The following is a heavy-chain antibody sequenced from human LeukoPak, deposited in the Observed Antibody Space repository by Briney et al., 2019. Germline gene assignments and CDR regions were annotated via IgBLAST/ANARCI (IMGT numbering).Heavy chain of an antibody. Sequence: SETLSLTCTVSGGSISSSSYYWGWIRQPPGKGLEWIGSIYYSGSTYYNPSLKSRVTISVGTSKNQFSLKLSSVTAADTAVYYCARDGDIVVGADLNWFDPWGQGTLVTVSS. V-gene: IGHV4-39*07. D-gene: IGHD2-2*01. CDR3: ARDGDIVVGADLNWFDP. CDR2: IYYSGST. J-gene: IGHJ5*02. CDR1: GGSISSSSYY.